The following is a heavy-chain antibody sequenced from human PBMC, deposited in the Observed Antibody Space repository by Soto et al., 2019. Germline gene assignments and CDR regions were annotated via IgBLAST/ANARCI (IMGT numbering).Heavy chain of an antibody. CDR2: ISWNSGSI. CDR3: ANGDCSGGSCHKADFDY. J-gene: IGHJ4*02. CDR1: GLSFSDYA. V-gene: IGHV3-9*01. D-gene: IGHD2-15*01. Sequence: GRSLRLPCGACGLSFSDYAMHWVRQAPGKGLEWVSGISWNSGSIGYADSVKGRFTISRDNAKNSLYLQMNSLRAEDTALYYCANGDCSGGSCHKADFDYWGQGTLVTVSS.